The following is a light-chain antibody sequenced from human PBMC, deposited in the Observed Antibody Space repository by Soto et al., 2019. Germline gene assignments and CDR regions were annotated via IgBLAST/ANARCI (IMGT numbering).Light chain of an antibody. Sequence: LAQYRGSRFLSSCERTTLSCRANQFVSSTYLAWYQQRPGQAPRLLIYGASSRATGIPDRFSGGGSETDFTLTISRLESEDSAVSYCQHYGISPFTFGGGTTV. CDR3: QHYGISPFT. V-gene: IGKV3-20*01. CDR2: GAS. J-gene: IGKJ4*01. CDR1: QFVSSTY.